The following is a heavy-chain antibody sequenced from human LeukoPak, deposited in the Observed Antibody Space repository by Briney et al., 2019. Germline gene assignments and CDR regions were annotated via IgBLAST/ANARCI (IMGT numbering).Heavy chain of an antibody. J-gene: IGHJ6*03. CDR2: IDYSGST. V-gene: IGHV4-34*01. CDR1: GGSFSGYY. CDR3: ARASGSSWYERRLHAYYYYMDV. D-gene: IGHD6-13*01. Sequence: PSETLSLTCAVYGGSFSGYYWSWIRQPPGEGLEWIGSIDYSGSTCYNPSLKSRVTISVDTSKNQFSLNLSSVTAADTAVYSCARASGSSWYERRLHAYYYYMDVWGKGTTVTVSS.